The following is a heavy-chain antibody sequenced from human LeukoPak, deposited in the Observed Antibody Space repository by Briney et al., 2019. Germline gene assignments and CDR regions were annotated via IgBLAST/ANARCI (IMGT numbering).Heavy chain of an antibody. CDR1: GFTFSSYA. CDR3: ARERHPLVATSPGLGPSFDY. D-gene: IGHD5-12*01. CDR2: ISYDGSNK. Sequence: GGSLRLSCAASGFTFSSYAMYWVRQAPGKGLEWVAVISYDGSNKYYADSVKGRFTISRDNSKNTLYLQMNSLRAEDAAVYYCARERHPLVATSPGLGPSFDYWGQGTLVTVSS. V-gene: IGHV3-30-3*01. J-gene: IGHJ4*02.